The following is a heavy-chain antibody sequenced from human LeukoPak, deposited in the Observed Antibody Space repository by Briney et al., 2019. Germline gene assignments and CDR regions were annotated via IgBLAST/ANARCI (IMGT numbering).Heavy chain of an antibody. CDR2: ISGSGDTT. CDR3: AKRGYYDSSGYAPLSR. D-gene: IGHD3-22*01. J-gene: IGHJ4*02. CDR1: GFTFSNYA. V-gene: IGHV3-23*01. Sequence: GGSLRLSCAASGFTFSNYAMSWVRQAPGKGLEWVSGISGSGDTTYHADSVKGRFTISRDNSKNTLFLQMNSLSVEDTAVYYCAKRGYYDSSGYAPLSRWGQGTLVTVSS.